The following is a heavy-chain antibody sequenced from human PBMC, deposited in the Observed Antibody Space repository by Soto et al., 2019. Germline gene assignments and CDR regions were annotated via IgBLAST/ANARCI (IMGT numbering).Heavy chain of an antibody. J-gene: IGHJ4*02. Sequence: XXSLRLSCAASGFTFSSYGMHWVPQAPGKGLEWVAVISYDGSNKYYADSVKGRFTISRDNSKNTLYLQMNSLRAEDTAVYYCAKDWDTAMVRFGPIDYWGQGTLVTVSS. CDR2: ISYDGSNK. V-gene: IGHV3-30*18. CDR1: GFTFSSYG. D-gene: IGHD5-18*01. CDR3: AKDWDTAMVRFGPIDY.